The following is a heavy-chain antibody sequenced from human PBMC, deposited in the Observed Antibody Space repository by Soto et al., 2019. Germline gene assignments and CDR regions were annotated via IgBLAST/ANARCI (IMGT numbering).Heavy chain of an antibody. V-gene: IGHV1-46*01. CDR3: ARDRPLNAYYDFWSGSLPEIRFDY. CDR1: GYTFTSYY. D-gene: IGHD3-3*01. Sequence: ASVKVSCKASGYTFTSYYMHWVRQAPGQGLEWMGIINPSGGSTSYAQKFQGRVTMTRDTSTSTAYMELSSLRSDDTAVYYCARDRPLNAYYDFWSGSLPEIRFDYWGQGTLVTVYS. J-gene: IGHJ4*02. CDR2: INPSGGST.